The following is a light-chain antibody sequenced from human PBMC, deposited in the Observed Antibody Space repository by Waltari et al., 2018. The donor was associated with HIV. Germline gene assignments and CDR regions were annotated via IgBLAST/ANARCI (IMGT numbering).Light chain of an antibody. J-gene: IGKJ2*01. CDR1: QIINNW. CDR2: KTS. V-gene: IGKV1-5*03. CDR3: QQYNSHSYT. Sequence: DVQMTQSPSTLSASVGDRVALTCRASQIINNWLAWYKQKPGRPPKLIIYKTSNLESGVPARFIGSGSGAEFTLTIDGLQPDDFATYFCQQYNSHSYTFGQGTRLDI.